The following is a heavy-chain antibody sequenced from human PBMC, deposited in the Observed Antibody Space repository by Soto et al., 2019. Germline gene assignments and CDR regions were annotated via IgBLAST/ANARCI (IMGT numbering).Heavy chain of an antibody. Sequence: QVQLLESGPGLVKPSETLSLICSVSGASIRDYYWTWIRQPPGKGLEWIGYIYYSGITNYNPSLSSRVTISLDTSENQFSLRLTSVTAADTAMCYCARGIPSSSRTCLVYWGQGALVTVSS. D-gene: IGHD2-2*01. CDR1: GASIRDYY. J-gene: IGHJ4*02. V-gene: IGHV4-59*01. CDR3: ARGIPSSSRTCLVY. CDR2: IYYSGIT.